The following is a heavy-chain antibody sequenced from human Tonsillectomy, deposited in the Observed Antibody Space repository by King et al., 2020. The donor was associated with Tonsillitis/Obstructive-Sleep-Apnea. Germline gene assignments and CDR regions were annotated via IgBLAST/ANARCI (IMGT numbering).Heavy chain of an antibody. CDR2: INHSGST. CDR3: ARGLTTGLVEYYYYYMDV. D-gene: IGHD4-11*01. V-gene: IGHV4-34*01. CDR1: GGSFSGYY. J-gene: IGHJ6*03. Sequence: VQLQQWGAGRLKPSETLSLTCAVYGGSFSGYYWRWIRQPPGKGLEWIGEINHSGSTNYNPSFKSRVTISVDTSKNQFSLQLSSVTVEDTAVYYCARGLTTGLVEYYYYYMDVWGKGTTVTVSS.